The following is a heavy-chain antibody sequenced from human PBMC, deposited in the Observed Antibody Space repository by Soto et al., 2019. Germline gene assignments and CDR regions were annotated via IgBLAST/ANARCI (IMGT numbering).Heavy chain of an antibody. V-gene: IGHV2-5*02. Sequence: QITLKESGPTLVNPTQTLTLTCTFSGFSLSTTAEGVGWIRQPPGKALEWLALIYWDDDERYSPSLKSRLTITKDTSKNQVVLTMTNVDPVDTATYYCAHGSGSSADCYPNPYLDYWGQGILVTVSS. CDR3: AHGSGSSADCYPNPYLDY. J-gene: IGHJ4*02. D-gene: IGHD2-2*01. CDR1: GFSLSTTAEG. CDR2: IYWDDDE.